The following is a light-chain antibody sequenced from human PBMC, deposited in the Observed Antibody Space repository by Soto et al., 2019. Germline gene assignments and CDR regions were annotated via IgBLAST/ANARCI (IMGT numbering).Light chain of an antibody. CDR1: QSVSSSN. J-gene: IGKJ5*01. V-gene: IGKV3-20*01. CDR2: GAS. Sequence: EIVLTQSPGTLSLSPGDRATLYCRASQSVSSSNLAWYQQKRGQSPRLLIYGASSRATGIPDRFSGSGSGPDFTLTISRLEPEDFAVYFCQQHNDWPTFGQGTRLEIK. CDR3: QQHNDWPT.